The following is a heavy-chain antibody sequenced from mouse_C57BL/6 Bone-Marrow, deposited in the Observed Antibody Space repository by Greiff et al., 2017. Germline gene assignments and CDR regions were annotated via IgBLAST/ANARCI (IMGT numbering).Heavy chain of an antibody. CDR2: LLPGSGST. Sequence: QVQLQQSGAELMKPGASVKLSCKATGYTFTGSWIAWVKQRPGHGLEWIGELLPGSGSTNYNEKFKGKAPFTADTSSTTAYMQLSILTTEDSAIYYCASISYDGHYYAMDYCGQGTSVTVSA. J-gene: IGHJ4*01. CDR3: ASISYDGHYYAMDY. CDR1: GYTFTGSW. D-gene: IGHD2-3*01. V-gene: IGHV1-9*01.